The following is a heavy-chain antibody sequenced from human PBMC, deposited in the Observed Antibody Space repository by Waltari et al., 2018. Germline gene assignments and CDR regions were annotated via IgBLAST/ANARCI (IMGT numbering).Heavy chain of an antibody. CDR3: ATARRGSGSYDYYYYMDV. CDR1: GYTFTSYD. D-gene: IGHD3-10*01. Sequence: QVQLVQSGAEVKKPGASVKVSCKASGYTFTSYDINWVRQAPGQGLEWLGWMNPNSGKTGYAQKSQGRVTITRNTTISTAYMELSSLRSEDTAVYYCATARRGSGSYDYYYYMDVWGKGTTVTISS. V-gene: IGHV1-8*03. CDR2: MNPNSGKT. J-gene: IGHJ6*03.